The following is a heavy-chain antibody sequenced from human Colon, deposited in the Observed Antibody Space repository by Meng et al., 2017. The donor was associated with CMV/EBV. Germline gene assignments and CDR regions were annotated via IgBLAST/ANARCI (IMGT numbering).Heavy chain of an antibody. V-gene: IGHV1-69*10. D-gene: IGHD3-22*01. CDR3: ATTELVVVPTTGTQTYYYGLDV. J-gene: IGHJ6*02. Sequence: YPISWVRQVPGQGLEWMGGIIPMVGVANYAQKFQARLRIAADRSTSTAYMELSGLRSEDTAVYFCATTELVVVPTTGTQTYYYGLDVWGRGTTVTVSS. CDR1: YP. CDR2: IIPMVGVA.